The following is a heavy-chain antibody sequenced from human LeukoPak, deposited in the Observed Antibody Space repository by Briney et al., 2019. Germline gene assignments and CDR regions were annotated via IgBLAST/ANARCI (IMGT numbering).Heavy chain of an antibody. CDR2: INGDTNFI. Sequence: GGSLRLSCAASGFTFSTYSMNWVRQAPGKGPEWVSHINGDTNFIRYVQSVEGRFTISRDNAKNSLYLQMDSLRAEDTAVYYCVRDWPSPFDYWGQGTLVTLSS. J-gene: IGHJ4*02. V-gene: IGHV3-48*01. CDR3: VRDWPSPFDY. CDR1: GFTFSTYS.